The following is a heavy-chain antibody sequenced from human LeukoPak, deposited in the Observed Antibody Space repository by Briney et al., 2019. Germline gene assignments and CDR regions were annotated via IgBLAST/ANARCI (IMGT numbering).Heavy chain of an antibody. D-gene: IGHD2-2*01. Sequence: GGSLRLFCAASVFTFSSYAMSWVRQAPGKGLEWVSAISGSGGSTYYADSVKGRFSISRDNSKNTLYLQMNSLRAEDTAVYYCSSTSLAWAGFDYWGQGTLVTVSS. V-gene: IGHV3-23*01. CDR1: VFTFSSYA. J-gene: IGHJ4*02. CDR2: ISGSGGST. CDR3: SSTSLAWAGFDY.